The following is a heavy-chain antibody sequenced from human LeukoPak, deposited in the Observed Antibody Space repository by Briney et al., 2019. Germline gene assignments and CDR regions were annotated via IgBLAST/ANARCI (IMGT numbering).Heavy chain of an antibody. Sequence: GALRLSCAASGFSFSSFAMSWVRQAPGKGLEWVSGISSNGGSAVYADSVKGRFTISRDNSKNTVYLQMNSLRVEDTAVYYCAKDQGSGLGSYSWGYFDSWGQGTLVTVSS. CDR2: ISSNGGSA. D-gene: IGHD3-10*01. V-gene: IGHV3-23*01. CDR1: GFSFSSFA. J-gene: IGHJ4*02. CDR3: AKDQGSGLGSYSWGYFDS.